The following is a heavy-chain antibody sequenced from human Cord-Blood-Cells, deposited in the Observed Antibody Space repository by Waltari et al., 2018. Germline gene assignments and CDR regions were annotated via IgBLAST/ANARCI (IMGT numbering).Heavy chain of an antibody. J-gene: IGHJ4*02. V-gene: IGHV2-5*02. D-gene: IGHD3-16*02. CDR3: AHILNYDYIWGSYRYYFDY. CDR1: GFSLSTSGVG. CDR2: IYWDDDK. Sequence: QITLKESGPTLVKPTQTLTLTYTFSGFSLSTSGVGVGWIRQPPGKALEWLALIYWDDDKRYSPSLKSRLTITKDTSKNQVVLTMTNMDPVDTATYYCAHILNYDYIWGSYRYYFDYWGQGTLVTVSS.